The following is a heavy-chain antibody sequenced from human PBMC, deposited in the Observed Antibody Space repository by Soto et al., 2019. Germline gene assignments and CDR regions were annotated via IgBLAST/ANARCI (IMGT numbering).Heavy chain of an antibody. CDR3: AINYYDSSAYLY. V-gene: IGHV1-46*01. J-gene: IGHJ4*02. CDR1: GHTLINYY. Sequence: QVQLVQSGAEVKKPGASVKVSCKASGHTLINYYMHWVRQAPGQGLDWLGKIDPSGNGTSYAERFQGRITLTSDTSPNTVYVELSSLRSEDTAMDYCAINYYDSSAYLYWGQGTLVTVSS. CDR2: IDPSGNGT. D-gene: IGHD3-22*01.